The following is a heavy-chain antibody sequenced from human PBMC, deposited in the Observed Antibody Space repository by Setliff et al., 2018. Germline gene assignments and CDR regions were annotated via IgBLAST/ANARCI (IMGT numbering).Heavy chain of an antibody. V-gene: IGHV4-34*01. D-gene: IGHD6-19*01. CDR1: GGSFDTYY. Sequence: ASETLSLTCSVYGGSFDTYYWSWIRQPPGKGLEWIGEVNRYGSGDYNPSLESRVTISVDTSKKEFSLTLTSVTAADTAVYYCARDKWLVRYFDYWGRGTLVTVSS. CDR3: ARDKWLVRYFDY. J-gene: IGHJ4*02. CDR2: VNRYGSG.